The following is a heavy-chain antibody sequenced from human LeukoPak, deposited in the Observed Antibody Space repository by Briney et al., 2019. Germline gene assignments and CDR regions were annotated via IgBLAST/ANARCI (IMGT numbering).Heavy chain of an antibody. CDR3: AKTVDTAMVAGLAFVI. D-gene: IGHD5-18*01. CDR2: ISGSGGST. J-gene: IGHJ3*02. V-gene: IGHV3-23*01. CDR1: GFTFSSYA. Sequence: SGGSLRLSCAASGFTFSSYAMSWVRQAPGKGLEWVSAISGSGGSTYYADSVKGRFTISRDNSKNTLYLQMNSLRAEDTAVYYCAKTVDTAMVAGLAFVIWGQGTMVTVSS.